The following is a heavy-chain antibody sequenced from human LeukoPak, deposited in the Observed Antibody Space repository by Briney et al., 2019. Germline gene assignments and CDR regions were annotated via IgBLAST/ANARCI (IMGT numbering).Heavy chain of an antibody. Sequence: GGSLRLSCAASGFTFSSFTMNWVRQAPGKGLEWISYISSGSGMYYADSVKGRFVISRDNAKNSLYLEMNGLRAEDTAVYYCVRDHYWCFDLWGHGTLVTVSS. V-gene: IGHV3-48*04. CDR2: ISSGSGM. CDR3: VRDHYWCFDL. J-gene: IGHJ2*01. CDR1: GFTFSSFT.